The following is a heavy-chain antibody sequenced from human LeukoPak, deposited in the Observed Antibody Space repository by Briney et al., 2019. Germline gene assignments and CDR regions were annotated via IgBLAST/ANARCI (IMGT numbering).Heavy chain of an antibody. CDR2: ISSSGSTI. V-gene: IGHV3-11*01. D-gene: IGHD3-16*01. Sequence: GGSLRLSCAASGFTFSILDMSWIRQAPGKGLEWVSYISSSGSTIYYADSVKGRFTISRDNAKNSLYLQMNSLRAEDTAVYYCARGFMAYRGFDYWGQGTLVTVSS. J-gene: IGHJ4*02. CDR3: ARGFMAYRGFDY. CDR1: GFTFSILD.